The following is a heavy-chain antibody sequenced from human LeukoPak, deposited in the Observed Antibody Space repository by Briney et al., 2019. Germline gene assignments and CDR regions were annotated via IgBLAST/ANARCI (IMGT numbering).Heavy chain of an antibody. V-gene: IGHV3-23*01. CDR3: AKGFLEWLRFDP. CDR1: GFTFSSYA. Sequence: GGSLRLSCAASGFTFSSYAMSWVRQAPGKGLEWVSAISGSGGSTYYADSVKGRFTISRDDSKNTLYLQMNSLRAEDTAVYYCAKGFLEWLRFDPWGQGTLVTVSS. J-gene: IGHJ5*02. CDR2: ISGSGGST. D-gene: IGHD3-3*01.